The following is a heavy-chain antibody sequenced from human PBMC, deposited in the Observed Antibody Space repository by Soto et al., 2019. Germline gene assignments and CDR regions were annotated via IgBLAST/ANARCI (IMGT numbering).Heavy chain of an antibody. D-gene: IGHD6-13*01. V-gene: IGHV3-30-3*01. CDR2: ISYDGSNK. CDR1: GFTFSSYA. CDR3: ARDLRIAAPRRHDY. J-gene: IGHJ4*02. Sequence: GESLKISCAASGFTFSSYAMHWVRQAPGKGLEWVAVISYDGSNKYYADSVKGRFTISRDNSKNTLYLQMNSLRAEDTAVYYCARDLRIAAPRRHDYWGQGTLVTVSS.